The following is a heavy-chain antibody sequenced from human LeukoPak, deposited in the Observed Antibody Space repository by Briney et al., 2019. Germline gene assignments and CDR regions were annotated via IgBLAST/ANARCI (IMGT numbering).Heavy chain of an antibody. Sequence: GGSLRLSCAASGFTFSNAWMSWVRQAPGKGLEWDGRSKSKTDGETTDYAAPVKGRFTISRDDSKNTLYLQMNSLKTEDTAVYYCTTGVGYYGSGSSKTAKNDYWGQGTLVTVSS. D-gene: IGHD3-10*01. CDR2: SKSKTDGETT. CDR1: GFTFSNAW. V-gene: IGHV3-15*01. CDR3: TTGVGYYGSGSSKTAKNDY. J-gene: IGHJ4*02.